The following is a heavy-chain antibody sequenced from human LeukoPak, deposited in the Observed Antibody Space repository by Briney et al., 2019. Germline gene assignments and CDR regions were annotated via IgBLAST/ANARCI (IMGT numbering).Heavy chain of an antibody. CDR2: ISSSSSYI. Sequence: PGGSLRLSCAASGFTFSSYSMNWVRQAPGKGLEWVSSISSSSSYIYYADSVKGRFTISRDNAKNSLYLQMNSLRAEDTAVYYCARGVGCGGDCYNFDYWGQGTLVTVSS. CDR1: GFTFSSYS. D-gene: IGHD2-21*01. V-gene: IGHV3-21*01. CDR3: ARGVGCGGDCYNFDY. J-gene: IGHJ4*02.